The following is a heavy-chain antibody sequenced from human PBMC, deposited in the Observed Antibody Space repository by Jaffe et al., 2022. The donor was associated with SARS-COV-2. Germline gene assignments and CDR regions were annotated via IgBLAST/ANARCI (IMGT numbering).Heavy chain of an antibody. CDR3: ARDPPDQLLFFDYYYMDV. CDR2: ISSSSSTI. CDR1: GFTFSSYS. V-gene: IGHV3-48*01. J-gene: IGHJ6*03. Sequence: EVQLVESGGGLVQPGGSLRLSCAASGFTFSSYSMNWVRQAPGKGLEWVSYISSSSSTIYYADSVKGRFTISRDNAKNSLYLQMNSLRAEDTAVYYCARDPPDQLLFFDYYYMDVWGKGTTVTVSS. D-gene: IGHD2-2*01.